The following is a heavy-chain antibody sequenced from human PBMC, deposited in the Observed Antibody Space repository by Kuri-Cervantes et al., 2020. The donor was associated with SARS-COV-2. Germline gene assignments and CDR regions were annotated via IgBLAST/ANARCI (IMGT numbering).Heavy chain of an antibody. J-gene: IGHJ5*02. V-gene: IGHV1-2*02. CDR1: GYTFTGYY. CDR3: ATGPAQIVGATNYNWFDP. D-gene: IGHD1-26*01. Sequence: ASVKVSCKASGYTFTGYYMHWVRQAPGQGLEWMGWINPNSGGTNYAQKFQGRVTMTRDTSISTAYMELSRLRSDDTAVYYCATGPAQIVGATNYNWFDPWGQGTLVTVSS. CDR2: INPNSGGT.